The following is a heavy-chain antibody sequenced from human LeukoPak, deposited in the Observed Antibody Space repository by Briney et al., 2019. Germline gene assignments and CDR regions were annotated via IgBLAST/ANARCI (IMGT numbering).Heavy chain of an antibody. J-gene: IGHJ5*02. CDR1: GITFSSYA. V-gene: IGHV3-23*01. CDR3: VQGGQNFDFWRFAN. D-gene: IGHD3-3*01. CDR2: ISDAGGIT. Sequence: GGSLRLSCVTSGITFSSYAMSWVRQAPGKGLEWVSGISDAGGITYYADSVKGRFTISRDNSKNTLFLQVSSLRVEDTAVYYCVQGGQNFDFWRFANWGQGTLVTVSS.